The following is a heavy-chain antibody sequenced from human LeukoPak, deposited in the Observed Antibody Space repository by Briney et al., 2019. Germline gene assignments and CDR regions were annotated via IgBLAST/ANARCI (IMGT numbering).Heavy chain of an antibody. CDR3: ARGLAIWSGYWAH. CDR2: IFHSGST. J-gene: IGHJ4*02. CDR1: GGSIFSSNW. V-gene: IGHV4-4*02. Sequence: SETLSLTCAVSGGSIFSSNWWSWVRQPPGKGLEWIGQIFHSGSTSYSPSLKSRVTISVDNSKNQFSLKLNSVTAADTAVYYCARGLAIWSGYWAHWGQGTLVTVSS. D-gene: IGHD3-3*01.